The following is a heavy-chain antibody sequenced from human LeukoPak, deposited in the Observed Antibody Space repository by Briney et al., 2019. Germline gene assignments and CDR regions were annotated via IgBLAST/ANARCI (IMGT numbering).Heavy chain of an antibody. CDR2: SSGYNGNT. CDR3: ARGLGVVTAQSEQPKHRYFEL. V-gene: IGHV1-18*01. Sequence: GASVKVSCKASGYTFISYGISWVRQAPGQGLEWMGWSSGYNGNTNYARNLQCRVTMTTDTSTSTAYMELRSLIPDDTAVYYCARGLGVVTAQSEQPKHRYFELWGRVAKVTVSS. CDR1: GYTFISYG. D-gene: IGHD2-21*02. J-gene: IGHJ2*01.